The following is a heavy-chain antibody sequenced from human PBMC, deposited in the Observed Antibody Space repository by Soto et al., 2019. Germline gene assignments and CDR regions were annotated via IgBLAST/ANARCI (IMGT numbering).Heavy chain of an antibody. Sequence: RLSCAASGFTFSSYAMSWVRQAPGKGLEWVSAISGSGGSTYYADSVKGRFTISRDNSKSTLYLQMNSLRAEDTAVYYCAKVRTYYYGSGLLASWGQGTLVTVSS. J-gene: IGHJ5*02. CDR2: ISGSGGST. CDR3: AKVRTYYYGSGLLAS. D-gene: IGHD3-10*01. CDR1: GFTFSSYA. V-gene: IGHV3-23*01.